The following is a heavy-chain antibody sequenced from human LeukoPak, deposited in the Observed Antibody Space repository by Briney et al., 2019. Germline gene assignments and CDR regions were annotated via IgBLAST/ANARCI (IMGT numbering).Heavy chain of an antibody. CDR2: INSDGSIT. V-gene: IGHV3-74*01. D-gene: IGHD5-18*01. J-gene: IGHJ6*02. Sequence: GGSLRLSCAASGFTFTTYWMHWVRQAPGKGLVWVSHINSDGSITSYADSVKGRFTISRDNAKNTLYLQMNSLRAEDTAVYYCARDAVDTANAVWGQGTTVTVS. CDR3: ARDAVDTANAV. CDR1: GFTFTTYW.